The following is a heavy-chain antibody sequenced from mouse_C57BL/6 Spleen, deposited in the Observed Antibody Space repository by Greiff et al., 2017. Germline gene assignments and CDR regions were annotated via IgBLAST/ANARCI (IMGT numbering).Heavy chain of an antibody. CDR1: GYTFTSYW. V-gene: IGHV1-55*01. CDR3: ARGDYYGSITWFAY. J-gene: IGHJ3*01. D-gene: IGHD1-1*01. CDR2: IYPGSGST. Sequence: QVQLQQPGAELVKPGASVKMSCKASGYTFTSYWITWVKQRPGQGLEWIGDIYPGSGSTNYNEKFKSKATLTVDTSSSTAYMQLSSLTSEDSAVYDCARGDYYGSITWFAYWGQGTLVTVSA.